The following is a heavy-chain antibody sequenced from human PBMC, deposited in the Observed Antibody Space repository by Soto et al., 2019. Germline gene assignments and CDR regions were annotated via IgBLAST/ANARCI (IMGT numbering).Heavy chain of an antibody. V-gene: IGHV1-18*01. J-gene: IGHJ4*02. CDR2: ISAINGNT. D-gene: IGHD3-10*01. CDR3: ARDKGDGSGSYYGY. CDR1: GYTFTSYG. Sequence: QVQLVQSGAEVKKPGASVKVSCKASGYTFTSYGISWVRQAPGQGLEWMGWISAINGNTNNAQKRQGRVTMTTDTSTTTADMELRSVRSDDTAVYYCARDKGDGSGSYYGYWGQGTLVTVSS.